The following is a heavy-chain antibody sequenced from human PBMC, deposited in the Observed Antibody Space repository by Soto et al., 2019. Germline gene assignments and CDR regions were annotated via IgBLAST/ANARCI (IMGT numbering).Heavy chain of an antibody. Sequence: PSETLSLTCTVSGGSVSSGSYYWSWIRQPPWKGLEWIGYIYYSGSTNYNPSLKSRVTISVDTSKNQFSLKLSSVTAADTAVYYCARDRYYYDSSGYRKINYYYGMDVWGQGXTVTV. D-gene: IGHD3-22*01. J-gene: IGHJ6*02. CDR1: GGSVSSGSYY. CDR3: ARDRYYYDSSGYRKINYYYGMDV. CDR2: IYYSGST. V-gene: IGHV4-61*01.